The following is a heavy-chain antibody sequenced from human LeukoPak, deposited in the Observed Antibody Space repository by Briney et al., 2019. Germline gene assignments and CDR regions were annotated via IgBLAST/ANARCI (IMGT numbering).Heavy chain of an antibody. D-gene: IGHD5-18*01. V-gene: IGHV1-18*01. CDR3: ARVKGPRYSPKTDY. J-gene: IGHJ4*02. CDR2: ISAYNGNT. CDR1: GYTFTSYG. Sequence: AASVTVSCKASGYTFTSYGISWVRQAPGQGLEWMGWISAYNGNTNYAQKLQGRVTMTTDTSTSTAYMELRSLRSDDTAVYYCARVKGPRYSPKTDYWGQGTLVTVSS.